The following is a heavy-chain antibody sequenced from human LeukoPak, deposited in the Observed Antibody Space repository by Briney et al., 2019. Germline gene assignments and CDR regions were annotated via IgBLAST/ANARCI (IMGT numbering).Heavy chain of an antibody. CDR3: AKGLSGWYRDDALDI. CDR1: GFTFSSYG. Sequence: GGSLRLSCAASGFTFSSYGMHWVRQAPGKGLEWVAFIRYDGSNKYYAGSVKGRFTISRDNSKNTLYLQMNSLRAEDTAVYYCAKGLSGWYRDDALDIWGQGTMVTVSS. CDR2: IRYDGSNK. V-gene: IGHV3-30*02. J-gene: IGHJ3*02. D-gene: IGHD6-19*01.